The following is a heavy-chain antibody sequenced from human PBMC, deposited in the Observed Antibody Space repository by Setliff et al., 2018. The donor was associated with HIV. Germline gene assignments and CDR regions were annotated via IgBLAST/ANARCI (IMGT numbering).Heavy chain of an antibody. J-gene: IGHJ4*02. D-gene: IGHD3-9*01. CDR3: ARDQPQDYDSLTGYYTGRYFDY. Sequence: SETLSLTCAVSGGSVSSTNWWNWVRQPPGKGLEWIGEIFHSGTTYYNPSLKSRVTISVDTSKNQFSLKLTSVTAADTAVYYCARDQPQDYDSLTGYYTGRYFDYWGRGTLVTVSS. V-gene: IGHV4-4*02. CDR1: GGSVSSTNW. CDR2: IFHSGTT.